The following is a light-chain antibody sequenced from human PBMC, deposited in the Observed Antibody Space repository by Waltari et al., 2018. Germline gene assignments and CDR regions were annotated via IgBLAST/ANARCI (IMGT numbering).Light chain of an antibody. V-gene: IGLV2-14*01. CDR3: SSDRSSSVV. CDR1: SSKVGGYNY. CDR2: EVS. J-gene: IGLJ2*01. Sequence: QSALTQPAAVSGSPGQSITISCNGTSSKVGGYNYVSWYQQHPGKAPKLLIYEVSNRRSGVSNGFAGYMSGKTASLPISGIQAEDEADYYGSSDRSSSVVFGGGTKLTVL.